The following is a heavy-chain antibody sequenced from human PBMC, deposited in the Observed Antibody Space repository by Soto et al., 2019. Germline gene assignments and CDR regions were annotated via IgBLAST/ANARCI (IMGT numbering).Heavy chain of an antibody. CDR2: INWNGGTT. CDR3: AKSQSPMVRGVIEAFDY. J-gene: IGHJ4*02. V-gene: IGHV3-20*04. CDR1: GFTFDDYG. D-gene: IGHD3-10*01. Sequence: EVPLVESGGGVVRPGGSLRLSCVASGFTFDDYGMSWVRQVPGKGLERVSGINWNGGTTHYADSVKGRFTISRDNARNSLYLQMNSLRAEDTALYYCAKSQSPMVRGVIEAFDYWGQGTLVTVSS.